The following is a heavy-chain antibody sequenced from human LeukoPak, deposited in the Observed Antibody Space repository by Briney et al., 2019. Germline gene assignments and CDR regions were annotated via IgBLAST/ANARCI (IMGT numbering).Heavy chain of an antibody. CDR1: GFTGSSNY. J-gene: IGHJ1*01. Sequence: PGGALRLCCSASGFTGSSNYMRWVRQAPGKGLEWIGFIRSKAYGGTTEYAASVKGRFTISRDNSKSIAYLQINSLKTEDTAVYYCSRGAHLDDYTQNWGQGTLVTVSS. V-gene: IGHV3-49*04. CDR3: SRGAHLDDYTQN. D-gene: IGHD5-24*01. CDR2: IRSKAYGGTT.